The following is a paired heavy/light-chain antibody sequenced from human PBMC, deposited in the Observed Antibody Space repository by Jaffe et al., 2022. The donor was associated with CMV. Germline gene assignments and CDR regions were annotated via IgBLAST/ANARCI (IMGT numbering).Light chain of an antibody. V-gene: IGLV1-40*01. Sequence: QSVLTQPPSVSGAPGQRVTISCTGSSSNIGAGYDVHWYQQLPGTAPKLLIYGNSNRPSGVPDRFSGSKSGTSASLAITGLQAEDEADYYCQSYDSSLSGSGVFGTGTKVTVL. CDR3: QSYDSSLSGSGV. CDR2: GNS. J-gene: IGLJ1*01. CDR1: SSNIGAGYD.
Heavy chain of an antibody. D-gene: IGHD3-3*01. CDR2: ISSSGSTI. J-gene: IGHJ4*02. CDR3: ARTYYDFWSGYQGGLDY. Sequence: EVQLVESGGGLVQPGGSLRLSCAASGFTFSSYEMNWVRQAPGKGLEWVSYISSSGSTIYYADSVKGRFTISRDNAKNSLYLQMNSLRAEDTAVYYCARTYYDFWSGYQGGLDYWGQGTLFTFSS. CDR1: GFTFSSYE. V-gene: IGHV3-48*03.